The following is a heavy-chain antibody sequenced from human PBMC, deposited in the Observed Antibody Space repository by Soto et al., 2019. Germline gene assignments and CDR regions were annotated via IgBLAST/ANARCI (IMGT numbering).Heavy chain of an antibody. Sequence: SLNVSDFAYRYTFTSYYMNWVRQAPGQGLEWMGIINPSGGSTSYAQKFQGRVTMTRDTSTSTVYMELSSLRSEDTAVYYCARGVLHIAAEGFDPWGQGTLVTVSS. V-gene: IGHV1-46*01. J-gene: IGHJ5*02. CDR1: RYTFTSYY. CDR2: INPSGGST. D-gene: IGHD6-13*01. CDR3: ARGVLHIAAEGFDP.